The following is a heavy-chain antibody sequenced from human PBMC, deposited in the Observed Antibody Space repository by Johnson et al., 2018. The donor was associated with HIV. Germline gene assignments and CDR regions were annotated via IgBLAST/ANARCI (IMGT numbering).Heavy chain of an antibody. D-gene: IGHD3-3*01. CDR3: AKGPILDDGFDI. V-gene: IGHV3-15*01. CDR2: IKRKSDGETT. Sequence: EVQLVESGGGVVQPGRSLRLSCAASGFTFSSYAMHWVRQAPGKGLEWVGRIKRKSDGETTDYAAPVKGRFTISRDDSKTTLYLQMNSLKTEDTAVYYCAKGPILDDGFDIWGQGTMVTVSS. J-gene: IGHJ3*02. CDR1: GFTFSSYA.